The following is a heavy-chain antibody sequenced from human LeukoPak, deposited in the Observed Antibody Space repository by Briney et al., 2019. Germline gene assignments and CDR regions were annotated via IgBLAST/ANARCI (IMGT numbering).Heavy chain of an antibody. J-gene: IGHJ4*02. V-gene: IGHV4-38-2*02. CDR3: ARDNVVDATSGIDY. D-gene: IGHD1-26*01. CDR2: IRHSGTT. CDR1: GYSISSGYY. Sequence: SETLSLTCSVSGYSISSGYYWGWIRQPPGKGLEWIGTIRHSGTTYYNPSLKSRVTISLDTSKNQFSLKLTSMTAADTAVYFCARDNVVDATSGIDYWGQGTLVTVSS.